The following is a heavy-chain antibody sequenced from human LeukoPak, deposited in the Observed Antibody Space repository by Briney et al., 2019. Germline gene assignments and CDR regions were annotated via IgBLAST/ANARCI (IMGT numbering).Heavy chain of an antibody. CDR3: AKALGGRESFDY. CDR1: GFTFSSYS. J-gene: IGHJ4*02. Sequence: GGSLRLSCAASGFTFSSYSMNWVRQAPGKGLEWVSSISTSSSYIYYADSVKGRFTVSRDNAKNSLFLQMNSLRAEDTAVYYCAKALGGRESFDYWGQGTLVTVSS. V-gene: IGHV3-21*04. D-gene: IGHD3-10*01. CDR2: ISTSSSYI.